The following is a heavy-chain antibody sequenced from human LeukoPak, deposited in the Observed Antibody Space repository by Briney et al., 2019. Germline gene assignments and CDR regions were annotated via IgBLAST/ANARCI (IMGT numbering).Heavy chain of an antibody. J-gene: IGHJ4*02. Sequence: GGSLRLSCAASGFTFSSYAMSWVRQAPGKGLEWVSYISSSGSTIYYADSVKGRFTISRDNAKNSLYLQMNSLRAEDTAVYYCARAGYYGSGSDYWGQGTLVTVSS. V-gene: IGHV3-48*04. CDR2: ISSSGSTI. D-gene: IGHD3-10*01. CDR1: GFTFSSYA. CDR3: ARAGYYGSGSDY.